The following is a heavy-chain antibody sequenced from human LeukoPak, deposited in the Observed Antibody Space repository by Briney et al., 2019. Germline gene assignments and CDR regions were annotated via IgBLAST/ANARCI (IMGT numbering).Heavy chain of an antibody. CDR2: ISGSGGST. V-gene: IGHV3-23*01. Sequence: GGSLRLTCAASGFTFSSYAVSWVRQAPGKGLEWVSAISGSGGSTYYADSVKGRFTISRDNAKNSLYLQMNSLRAEDTAVYYCARIAVAYDAFDIWGQGTMVTVSS. CDR1: GFTFSSYA. CDR3: ARIAVAYDAFDI. D-gene: IGHD6-19*01. J-gene: IGHJ3*02.